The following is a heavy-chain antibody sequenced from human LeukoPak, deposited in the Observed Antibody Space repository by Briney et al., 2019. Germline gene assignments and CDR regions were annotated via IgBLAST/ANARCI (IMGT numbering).Heavy chain of an antibody. V-gene: IGHV4-4*07. J-gene: IGHJ6*04. Sequence: SETLSLTCTVSGGSISSYYWSWIRQPAGKGLEWIGRIYTSGSTNYNPSLKSRVTMSVDTSKNQFSLKLSSVTAADTAVYYCARDRPPGAVTTAMDVWGKGTTVTVSS. CDR1: GGSISSYY. CDR3: ARDRPPGAVTTAMDV. CDR2: IYTSGST. D-gene: IGHD4-17*01.